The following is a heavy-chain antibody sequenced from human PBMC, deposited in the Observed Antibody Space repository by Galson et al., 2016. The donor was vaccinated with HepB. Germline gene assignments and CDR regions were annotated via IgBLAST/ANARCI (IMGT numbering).Heavy chain of an antibody. D-gene: IGHD2-2*01. CDR3: TRCRTSCSTFDY. Sequence: SLRLSCAVPGFTFNNAWMSWVRQAPGKGLEWVGRIKSKPDGGTTDYAAPVKGRFTISRDDSKNTLYLQMNSLKAEDTAVYYCTRCRTSCSTFDYWGQGTLVTVSS. J-gene: IGHJ4*02. CDR2: IKSKPDGGTT. V-gene: IGHV3-15*01. CDR1: GFTFNNAW.